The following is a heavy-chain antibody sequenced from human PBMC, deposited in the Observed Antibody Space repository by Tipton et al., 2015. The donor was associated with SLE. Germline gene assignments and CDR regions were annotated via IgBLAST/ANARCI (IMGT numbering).Heavy chain of an antibody. V-gene: IGHV1-69*06. CDR3: ARDGHDSSGYYYAGVDY. D-gene: IGHD3-22*01. Sequence: QVQLVQSGAEVKKPGSSVKVSCKASGGTFSSYAISWVRQAPGQGLEWMGGVIPIFGTANYAQKFQGRVTITADKSTSTAYMELSSLRSEDTAVYYGARDGHDSSGYYYAGVDYWGQGTLVTVSS. CDR1: GGTFSSYA. CDR2: VIPIFGTA. J-gene: IGHJ4*02.